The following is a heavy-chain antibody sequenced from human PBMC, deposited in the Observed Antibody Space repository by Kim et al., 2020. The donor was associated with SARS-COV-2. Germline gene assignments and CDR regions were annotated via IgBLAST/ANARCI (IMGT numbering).Heavy chain of an antibody. D-gene: IGHD2-8*02. CDR3: ARVVFTGNDAFDI. Sequence: YVDSVEGRFTITRDHAKNSLYLQMNSLRAEDTAVYYCARVVFTGNDAFDIWGQGTMVTVSS. J-gene: IGHJ3*02. V-gene: IGHV3-7*01.